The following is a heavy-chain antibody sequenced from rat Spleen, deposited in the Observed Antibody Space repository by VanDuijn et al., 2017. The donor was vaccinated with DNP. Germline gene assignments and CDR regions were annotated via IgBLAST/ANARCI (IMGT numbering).Heavy chain of an antibody. Sequence: EVQLVESGGGLVQPGRSLKLSCAASGFTFSDYNMAWVRQAPKKGLEWVATIIYDGSSTYYGDSVKGRFTISRDNAKSTLYLQMDSLRSEDSATYYCARRGHTTGLNWFAYWGQGTLVTVSS. CDR3: ARRGHTTGLNWFAY. V-gene: IGHV5-7*01. D-gene: IGHD1-9*01. CDR1: GFTFSDYN. CDR2: IIYDGSST. J-gene: IGHJ3*01.